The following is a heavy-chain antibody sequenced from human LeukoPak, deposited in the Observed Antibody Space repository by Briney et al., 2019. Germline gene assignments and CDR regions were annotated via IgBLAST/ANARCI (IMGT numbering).Heavy chain of an antibody. CDR3: ARDRYGDYDFDF. CDR2: ISSSGSTI. V-gene: IGHV3-11*04. D-gene: IGHD5-12*01. Sequence: PGGSLRLSCAASGFTFSDYYMSWIRQAPGKGLEWVSYISSSGSTIYYADSVKGRFTISRDNAKNSLYLQMSSLRTEDTAVYYCARDRYGDYDFDFWGQGTLVTVSS. J-gene: IGHJ4*02. CDR1: GFTFSDYY.